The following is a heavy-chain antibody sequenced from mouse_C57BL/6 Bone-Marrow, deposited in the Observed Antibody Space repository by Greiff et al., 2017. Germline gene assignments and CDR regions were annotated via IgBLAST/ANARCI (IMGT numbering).Heavy chain of an antibody. CDR3: ARTFLFSTTVGGFAY. J-gene: IGHJ3*01. D-gene: IGHD1-1*01. Sequence: VQLQQPGAELVKPGASVKLSCKASGYTFTSYWMHWVKQRPGRGLEWIGRIDPNSGGTKYNEKFKSKATLTVDKPSSTAYMQLSSLTSEDSAVYYCARTFLFSTTVGGFAYWGQGTLVTVSA. CDR2: IDPNSGGT. V-gene: IGHV1-72*01. CDR1: GYTFTSYW.